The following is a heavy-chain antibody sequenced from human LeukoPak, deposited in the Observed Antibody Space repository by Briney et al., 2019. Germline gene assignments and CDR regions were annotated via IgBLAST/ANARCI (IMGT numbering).Heavy chain of an antibody. CDR2: INGDGSNT. D-gene: IGHD2-15*01. Sequence: GGSLRLSCAASGFTFSGHWMHWVCQAPGKGLVWVSRINGDGSNTTYADSVKGRFTISRDNAKNTLYLQMNSLRAEDTAVYHCARSKSWYSTDAFYIWGQGTMVTVSS. V-gene: IGHV3-74*03. CDR1: GFTFSGHW. J-gene: IGHJ3*02. CDR3: ARSKSWYSTDAFYI.